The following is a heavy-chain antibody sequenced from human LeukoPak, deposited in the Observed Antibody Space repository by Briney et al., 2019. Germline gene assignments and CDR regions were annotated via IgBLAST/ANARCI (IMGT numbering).Heavy chain of an antibody. Sequence: PSETLSLTCTVSGGSISSSSYYWGWIRQPPGKGLEWIGSIYYSGSTYYNPSLKSRVTISVDTSKNQFSLKLSSVTAADTAVYYCARGYGRITIFGVTRDYFDYWGQGTLVTVSS. J-gene: IGHJ4*02. D-gene: IGHD3-3*01. V-gene: IGHV4-39*07. CDR2: IYYSGST. CDR1: GGSISSSSYY. CDR3: ARGYGRITIFGVTRDYFDY.